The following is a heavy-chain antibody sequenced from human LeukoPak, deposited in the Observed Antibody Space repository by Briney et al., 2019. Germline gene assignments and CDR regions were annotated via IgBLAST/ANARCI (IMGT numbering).Heavy chain of an antibody. Sequence: SETLSLTCTVSGGSISSYYWSWIRQPPGKGLEWIGYIYYSGSTNYNPSLKSRVTISVDTSKNQFSLKLSSVTAADTAVYYCARDGVVVAASDDYWGQGTLVTVSS. CDR1: GGSISSYY. CDR2: IYYSGST. V-gene: IGHV4-59*12. J-gene: IGHJ4*02. D-gene: IGHD2-15*01. CDR3: ARDGVVVAASDDY.